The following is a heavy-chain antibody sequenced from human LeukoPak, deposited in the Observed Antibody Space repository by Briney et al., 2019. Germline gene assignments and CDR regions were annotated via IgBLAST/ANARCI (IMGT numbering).Heavy chain of an antibody. CDR3: ASGLGYCSGGSCYPDGYYTDV. J-gene: IGHJ6*03. V-gene: IGHV4-39*01. Sequence: SETLSLTCTVSGGSISSSSYYWGWIRQPPGKGLEWIGSIYYSGSTYYNPSLKSRVTISVDTSKNQFSLKLSSVTAADTAVYYCASGLGYCSGGSCYPDGYYTDVWGKGTTVTISS. D-gene: IGHD2-15*01. CDR2: IYYSGST. CDR1: GGSISSSSYY.